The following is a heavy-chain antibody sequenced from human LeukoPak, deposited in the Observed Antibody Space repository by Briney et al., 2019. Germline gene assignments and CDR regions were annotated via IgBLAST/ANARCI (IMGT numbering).Heavy chain of an antibody. D-gene: IGHD3-10*01. V-gene: IGHV1-2*02. Sequence: ASVKVSCKASGYTFTGYYIDWVRQAPGQGLEWMGWITPNSGGTKYGQKFQGRVTMTRDTSISTAYMELSSLRSDDTAVYYCVRDAYGSGKGYFDYXXXGTLVTVSS. J-gene: IGHJ4*02. CDR2: ITPNSGGT. CDR1: GYTFTGYY. CDR3: VRDAYGSGKGYFDY.